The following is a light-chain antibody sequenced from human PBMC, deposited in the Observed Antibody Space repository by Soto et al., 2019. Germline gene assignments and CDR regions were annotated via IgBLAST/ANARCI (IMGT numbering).Light chain of an antibody. J-gene: IGKJ3*01. CDR3: LQDDSYPRT. CDR2: NAS. Sequence: AIQMTQSPSSLSSSVGDRVTITCRASQDIRNDLGWYQHKPGKAPNLLIYNASSLQSGVPSRFNGSGSGTDFTLTINSLQPEDSATYYCLQDDSYPRTFGPGTKVDVK. CDR1: QDIRND. V-gene: IGKV1-6*01.